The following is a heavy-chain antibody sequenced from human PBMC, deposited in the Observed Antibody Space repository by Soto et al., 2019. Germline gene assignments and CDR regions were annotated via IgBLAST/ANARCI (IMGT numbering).Heavy chain of an antibody. D-gene: IGHD3-16*01. J-gene: IGHJ5*02. Sequence: QLQLQESGSGLVKPSQTLSLTCAVSGGSISSGNSYSWSWIRQPPGKGLEWIGSISHTGSPSYNPSLKGRVTMSVDKSKNQFSLKLSSVTDADMAVYYCARAVAPYLGTWFDPWGQGTLVIVSS. CDR1: GGSISSGNSYS. CDR3: ARAVAPYLGTWFDP. V-gene: IGHV4-30-2*01. CDR2: ISHTGSP.